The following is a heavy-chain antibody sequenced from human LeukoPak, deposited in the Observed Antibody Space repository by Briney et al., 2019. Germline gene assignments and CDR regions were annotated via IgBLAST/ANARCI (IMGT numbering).Heavy chain of an antibody. CDR3: AGGKAVAGTVDY. Sequence: ASVKVSCKASGYTFTSYDINWVRQATGQGLEWMGWMNPNSGNTGYAQKFQGRVTMTRNTSISTAYMELSSLRSEDTAVYYCAGGKAVAGTVDYWGQGTLVTVSS. CDR2: MNPNSGNT. V-gene: IGHV1-8*01. D-gene: IGHD6-19*01. J-gene: IGHJ4*02. CDR1: GYTFTSYD.